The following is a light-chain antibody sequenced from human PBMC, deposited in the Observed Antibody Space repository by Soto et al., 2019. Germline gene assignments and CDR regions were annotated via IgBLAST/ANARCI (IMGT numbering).Light chain of an antibody. CDR3: QQYNDWPPAFT. CDR1: QSLNRN. CDR2: CSS. J-gene: IGKJ3*01. V-gene: IGKV3D-15*01. Sequence: EILMTQSPATLSVSPGERATLSCRASQSLNRNLAWYQQKPDQAPRLLIYCSSTRASGIPALFSGSGSGTDFTLTVSSLPSEDFALYSCQQYNDWPPAFTFGPGTKVDL.